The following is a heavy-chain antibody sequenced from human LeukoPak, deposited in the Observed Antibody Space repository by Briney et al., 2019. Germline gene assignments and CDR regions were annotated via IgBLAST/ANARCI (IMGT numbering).Heavy chain of an antibody. CDR2: INWNGGST. CDR1: GFTFDDYG. D-gene: IGHD4-17*01. V-gene: IGHV3-20*04. CDR3: ARHLYGDYVGEGDY. Sequence: GGSLRLSCAASGFTFDDYGMSWVRQAPGKGLEWVSGINWNGGSTGYADSVRGRFTISRDNAKNSLYLQMNSLRAEDTALYYCARHLYGDYVGEGDYWGQGTLVTVSS. J-gene: IGHJ4*02.